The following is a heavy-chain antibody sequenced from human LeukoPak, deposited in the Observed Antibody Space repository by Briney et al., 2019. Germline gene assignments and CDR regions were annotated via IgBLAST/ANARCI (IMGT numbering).Heavy chain of an antibody. V-gene: IGHV4-39*01. CDR2: IYYSGST. CDR1: GGSISSSTYY. J-gene: IGHJ6*02. D-gene: IGHD5-24*01. Sequence: PSDTLSLTCTVSGGSISSSTYYWGWIRQPPGRGVGWIGSIYYSGSTYYNPSLKSRVTISVHTSKNQFSLKLSSVTAADTAVYYCARHNYKAGVVWGQGTTVTVSS. CDR3: ARHNYKAGVV.